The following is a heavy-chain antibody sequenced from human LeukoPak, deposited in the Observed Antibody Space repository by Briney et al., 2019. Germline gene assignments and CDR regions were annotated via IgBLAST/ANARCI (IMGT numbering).Heavy chain of an antibody. CDR1: GFTFSNAW. CDR2: IRSKANSYAT. CDR3: TSTHYYYYYYMDV. J-gene: IGHJ6*03. V-gene: IGHV3-73*01. Sequence: PGGSLRLSCAASGFTFSNAWMSWVRQASGKGLEWVGRIRSKANSYATAYAASVKGRFTISRDDSKNTAYLQMNSLKTEDTAVYYCTSTHYYYYYYMDVWGKGTTVTVSS.